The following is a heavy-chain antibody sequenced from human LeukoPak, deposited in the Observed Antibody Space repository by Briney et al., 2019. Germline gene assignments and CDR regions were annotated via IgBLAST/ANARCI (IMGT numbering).Heavy chain of an antibody. V-gene: IGHV3-30*02. CDR2: IRYDGSNK. CDR1: GFTFGSYG. Sequence: GGSLRLSCAASGFTFGSYGMHWVRQAPGKGLEWVAFIRYDGSNKYYADSVEGRFTISRDNSKNTLYLQMNSLRAEDTAVYYCAKVRYCSGVNCYPDDNWGQGTLVTVSS. J-gene: IGHJ4*02. D-gene: IGHD2-15*01. CDR3: AKVRYCSGVNCYPDDN.